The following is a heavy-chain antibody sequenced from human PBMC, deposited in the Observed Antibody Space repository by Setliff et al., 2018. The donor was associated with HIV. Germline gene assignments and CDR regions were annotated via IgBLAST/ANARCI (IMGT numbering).Heavy chain of an antibody. CDR1: GGSITSTTYY. CDR3: AREGDGIDF. J-gene: IGHJ4*02. CDR2: IHYTGNT. V-gene: IGHV4-39*02. Sequence: SETLSLTCTVSGGSITSTTYYWGWIRQPPGKGLEWIGTIHYTGNTYHNPSLKSRVTISVEASTNQISLKLTAVTAADSAVYYCAREGDGIDFWGQGTLVTVSS. D-gene: IGHD2-21*02.